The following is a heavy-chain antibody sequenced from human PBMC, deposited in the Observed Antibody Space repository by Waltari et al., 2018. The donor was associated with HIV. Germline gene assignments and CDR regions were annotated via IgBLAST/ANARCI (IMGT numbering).Heavy chain of an antibody. V-gene: IGHV4-4*02. CDR1: GGSISSSNW. D-gene: IGHD3-9*01. CDR3: ARVSSLTGYYKALDY. J-gene: IGHJ4*02. Sequence: QVQLQDSGPGLVKPSGTLSLTCVVSGGSISSSNWWSGVRQPPGKGLEWIGEIYHSGSTNYNPSLKSRVTISVDKSKDKFTLKLRSVTAADTAVYFCARVSSLTGYYKALDYWGQGTLVTVSS. CDR2: IYHSGST.